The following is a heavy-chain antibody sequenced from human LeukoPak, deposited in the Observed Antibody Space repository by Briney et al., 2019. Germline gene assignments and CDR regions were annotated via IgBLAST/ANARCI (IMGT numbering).Heavy chain of an antibody. CDR3: VRVLTVTFDS. D-gene: IGHD4-17*01. V-gene: IGHV3-66*01. CDR1: GLTVSGSY. Sequence: PGGSLRLSCAASGLTVSGSYMSWVRQAPGVGLEWVSLIYSGGDIYYADSVKGRFTISRDNSKNTLYLQMNSLRAEDTAVYYCVRVLTVTFDSWGQGTLVTVSS. J-gene: IGHJ4*02. CDR2: IYSGGDI.